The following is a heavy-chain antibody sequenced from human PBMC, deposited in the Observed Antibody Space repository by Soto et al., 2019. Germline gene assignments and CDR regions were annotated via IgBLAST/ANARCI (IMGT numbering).Heavy chain of an antibody. D-gene: IGHD1-20*01. V-gene: IGHV3-30-3*01. CDR1: GFTFSSYA. Sequence: GGSLRLSCAASGFTFSSYAMHWVRQAPGKGLEWVAVISYDGSNKYYADSVKGRFTISRDNSKNTLYLQMNSLRAEDTAVYYCARDLGEFGYNWNYYYYYGMDVWGQVTTVTVSS. J-gene: IGHJ6*02. CDR3: ARDLGEFGYNWNYYYYYGMDV. CDR2: ISYDGSNK.